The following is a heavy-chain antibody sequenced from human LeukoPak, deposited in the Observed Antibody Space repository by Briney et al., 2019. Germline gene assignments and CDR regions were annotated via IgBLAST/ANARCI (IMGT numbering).Heavy chain of an antibody. V-gene: IGHV1-8*01. Sequence: ASVKVSCKASGYTFTNYDINWVRQATGQGLEWMGWMNPDNGNTGYAQKFQGRVTITADESTSTAYMELSSLRSEDTAVYYCARGGYSYGYYFDYWGQGTLVTVSS. J-gene: IGHJ4*02. CDR1: GYTFTNYD. D-gene: IGHD5-18*01. CDR2: MNPDNGNT. CDR3: ARGGYSYGYYFDY.